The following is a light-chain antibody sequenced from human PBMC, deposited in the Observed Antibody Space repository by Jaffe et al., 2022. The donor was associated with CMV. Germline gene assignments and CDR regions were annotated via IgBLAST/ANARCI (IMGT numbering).Light chain of an antibody. CDR3: QSYDSGRALV. CDR2: EDN. CDR1: SGSIASNY. J-gene: IGLJ3*02. Sequence: NFMLTQPHSVSESPGKTVTISCTRSSGSIASNYVQWYQQRPGSAPTTVIYEDNQRPSGVPDRFSGSIDSSSNSASLTISGLKTEDEADYYCQSYDSGRALVFGGGTKLTVL. V-gene: IGLV6-57*04.